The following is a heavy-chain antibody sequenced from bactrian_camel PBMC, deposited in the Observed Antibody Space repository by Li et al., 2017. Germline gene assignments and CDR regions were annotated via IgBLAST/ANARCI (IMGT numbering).Heavy chain of an antibody. Sequence: VESGGGSVQAGGSLRLSCAASGLTYPIYCMAWFRQAPGKERELVAAIAPNYGTTYADSVKGRFAISRDNAKETLSLQMISLKPEDTAMCHCAADFDQCWAWCCLQHSGIDRLWFLGPGDPGHRL. V-gene: IGHV3S53*01. J-gene: IGHJ6*01. CDR2: IAPNYGT. D-gene: IGHD5*01. CDR1: GLTYPIYC. CDR3: AADFDQCWAWCCLQHSGIDRLWF.